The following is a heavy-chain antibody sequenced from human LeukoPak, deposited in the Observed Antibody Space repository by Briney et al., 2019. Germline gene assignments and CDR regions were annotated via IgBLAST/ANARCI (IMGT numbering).Heavy chain of an antibody. V-gene: IGHV1-18*01. D-gene: IGHD2-15*01. CDR3: ARASYCSGGSCYSDY. J-gene: IGHJ4*02. CDR1: GYTFTSYS. CDR2: ISAYNGNT. Sequence: ASVKVSCKASGYTFTSYSISWVRQAPGQGLEWMGWISAYNGNTIYAQRVKGRVTMTTDTSTSTAYMELRSLKSDDTAVYYCARASYCSGGSCYSDYWGQGTLVTVSS.